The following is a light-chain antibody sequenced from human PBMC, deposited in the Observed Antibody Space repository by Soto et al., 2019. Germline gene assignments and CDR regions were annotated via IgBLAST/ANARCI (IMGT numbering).Light chain of an antibody. CDR1: QSLLHSNGYYY. Sequence: DSVMTQSPLSLPFTPGEPASISCRSSQSLLHSNGYYYLDWYLQKPGQSPQLLIYLASHRASGVADRFSGSGSGTDCILKISRVEAEDVGMYYCMQNLLAWTVGQGTEVEFK. CDR3: MQNLLAWT. CDR2: LAS. V-gene: IGKV2-28*01. J-gene: IGKJ1*01.